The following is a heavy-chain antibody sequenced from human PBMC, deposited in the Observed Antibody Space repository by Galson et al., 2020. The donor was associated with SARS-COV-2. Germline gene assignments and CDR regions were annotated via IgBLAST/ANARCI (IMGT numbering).Heavy chain of an antibody. CDR1: GTSISSGSYS. CDR3: ARLHYGEYAPEAFDI. CDR2: ISHSGGT. D-gene: IGHD4-17*01. Sequence: SETLSHTCAVSGTSISSGSYSWNWIRQPPGKGLEWLGYISHSGGTYYNPSLKSRVTISGDRSKNQFSLRLSSVTAADTAVYYCARLHYGEYAPEAFDIWGPGTRVTVAS. V-gene: IGHV4-30-2*01. J-gene: IGHJ3*02.